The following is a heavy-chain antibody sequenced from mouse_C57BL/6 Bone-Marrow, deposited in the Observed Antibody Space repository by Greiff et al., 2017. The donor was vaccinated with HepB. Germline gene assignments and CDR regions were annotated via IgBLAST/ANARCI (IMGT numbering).Heavy chain of an antibody. CDR2: IYPGGGYT. CDR1: GYTFTNYW. D-gene: IGHD1-1*01. V-gene: IGHV1-63*01. J-gene: IGHJ2*01. Sequence: QVQLQQSGAELVRPGTSVKMSCKASGYTFTNYWIGWAKQRPGNGLEWIGDIYPGGGYTNYNGKFKGKATLTADKSSRTAYMQFSSLTSEDSALYYCARRSTYYYGSSYGYWGQGTTLTVSS. CDR3: ARRSTYYYGSSYGY.